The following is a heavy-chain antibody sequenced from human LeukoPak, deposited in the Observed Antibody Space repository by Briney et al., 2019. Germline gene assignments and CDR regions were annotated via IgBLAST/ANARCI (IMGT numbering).Heavy chain of an antibody. CDR2: IYTSGST. CDR1: GGSISSYY. D-gene: IGHD3-3*01. J-gene: IGHJ4*02. CDR3: ARDQGYDFWSGYCRGYYFDY. Sequence: SETLSLTCTVSGGSISSYYWSWIRQPAGKGLEWIGRIYTSGSTNYNPSLKSRVTMSVDTSKNQFSLKLSSVTAADTAVYYCARDQGYDFWSGYCRGYYFDYWGQGTLVTVSS. V-gene: IGHV4-4*07.